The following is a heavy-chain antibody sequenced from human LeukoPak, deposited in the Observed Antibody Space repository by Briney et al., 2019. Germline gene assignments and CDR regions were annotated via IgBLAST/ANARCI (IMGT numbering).Heavy chain of an antibody. Sequence: GGSLRLSCAASGFTFSSSAMSWVRQVPGKGLEWVSGISASGGSTYYADSVRGRFTISRDNAKNSLYLQMNSLRDEDTAVYYCAQQVGYCSSGSCYFTYWGQGTLVTVSS. D-gene: IGHD2-15*01. CDR2: ISASGGST. V-gene: IGHV3-23*01. J-gene: IGHJ1*01. CDR3: AQQVGYCSSGSCYFTY. CDR1: GFTFSSSA.